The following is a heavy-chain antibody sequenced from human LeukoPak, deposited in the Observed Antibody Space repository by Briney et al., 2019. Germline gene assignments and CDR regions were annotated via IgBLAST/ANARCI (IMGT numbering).Heavy chain of an antibody. J-gene: IGHJ4*02. D-gene: IGHD6-13*01. V-gene: IGHV3-48*03. CDR1: GFTFSSYE. CDR2: ISSSGSTI. Sequence: PGGSLRLSCAASGFTFSSYEMNWVRQAPGKGLEWVSYISSSGSTIYYADSVKVRFTISRDNAKNSLYLQMNSLRAEDTAVYYCARDLGIAAAGFDYWGQGTLVTVSS. CDR3: ARDLGIAAAGFDY.